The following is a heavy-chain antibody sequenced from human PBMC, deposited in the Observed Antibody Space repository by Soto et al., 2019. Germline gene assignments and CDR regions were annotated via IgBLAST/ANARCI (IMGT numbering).Heavy chain of an antibody. CDR2: IKQDGSEK. CDR3: AKPLGGPLCSGGSCYSDY. CDR1: GFTFSNYW. Sequence: GGSLRLSCAASGFTFSNYWMSWVRQAPGKGLEWVANIKQDGSEKYYVDSVKGRFTISRDNAKNSLYLQMNSLRAEDTAVYYCAKPLGGPLCSGGSCYSDYWGQGTLVTVSS. D-gene: IGHD2-15*01. J-gene: IGHJ4*02. V-gene: IGHV3-7*01.